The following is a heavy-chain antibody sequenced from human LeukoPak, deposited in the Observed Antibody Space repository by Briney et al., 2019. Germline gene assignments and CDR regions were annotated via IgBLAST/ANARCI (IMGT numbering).Heavy chain of an antibody. CDR2: IYSGGST. D-gene: IGHD5-18*01. CDR3: AREIIQLPGYFDY. Sequence: GGSLRLSCAASGFTVRSNYMSWVRQAPGKGLGWVSVIYSGGSTYYADSVKGRFTISRDNSKNTLYLQMNSLRAEDTAVYYCAREIIQLPGYFDYWGQGTLVTVSS. CDR1: GFTVRSNY. V-gene: IGHV3-53*01. J-gene: IGHJ4*02.